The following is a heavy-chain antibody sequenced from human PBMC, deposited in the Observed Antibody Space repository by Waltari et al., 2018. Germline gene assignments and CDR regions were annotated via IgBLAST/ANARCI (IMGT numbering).Heavy chain of an antibody. CDR3: ARGGHYDILMDY. Sequence: QVQLQESGPGLVKPSETLSLTCTVSGGSISSYYRSGIRQPPGKGLEWIGYIYYSGSTNYNPSLKSRVTISVDTSKNQFSLKLSSVTAADTAVYYCARGGHYDILMDYWGQGTLVTVSS. J-gene: IGHJ4*02. CDR1: GGSISSYY. D-gene: IGHD3-9*01. CDR2: IYYSGST. V-gene: IGHV4-59*13.